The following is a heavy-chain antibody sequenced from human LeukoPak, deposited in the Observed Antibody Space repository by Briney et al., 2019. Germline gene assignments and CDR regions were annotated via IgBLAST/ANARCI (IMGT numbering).Heavy chain of an antibody. CDR1: GFTFSSYA. D-gene: IGHD2-8*01. CDR3: AVLMALGFAFDI. CDR2: IRYDGSNK. Sequence: GGSLRLSCAASGFTFSSYAMHWVRQAPGKGLEWVAFIRYDGSNKYYADSVKGRFTISRDNSKNTLYLQMNSLRAEDTAVYYCAVLMALGFAFDIWGQGTMVTVSS. V-gene: IGHV3-30*02. J-gene: IGHJ3*02.